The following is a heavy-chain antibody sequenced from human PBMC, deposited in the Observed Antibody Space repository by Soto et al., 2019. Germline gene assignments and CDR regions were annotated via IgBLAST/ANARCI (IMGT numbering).Heavy chain of an antibody. CDR3: ARHLGYDSSGYYRNLFDP. CDR1: GGSINSYY. J-gene: IGHJ5*02. V-gene: IGHV4-59*08. Sequence: ETLSLTCTVSGGSINSYYWSWIRQSPGKGMEWIGYIYYSGSTNYNPSLKSRVTIPVDTSKNQFSLKLSSVTAADTAVYYCARHLGYDSSGYYRNLFDPWGQGTPVTVSS. CDR2: IYYSGST. D-gene: IGHD3-22*01.